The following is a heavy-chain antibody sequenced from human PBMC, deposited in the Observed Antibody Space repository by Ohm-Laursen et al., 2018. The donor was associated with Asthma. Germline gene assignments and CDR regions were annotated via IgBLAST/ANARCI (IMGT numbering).Heavy chain of an antibody. J-gene: IGHJ1*01. V-gene: IGHV3-21*01. D-gene: IGHD1-26*01. Sequence: PRLSCTASGYTFSRYSIHWVRQVPGKGLEWVASISTASTFIYYADSVRGRFTTSRDNARNSVYLQMNSLRAEDTALYYCARIGPEWELPGREYSLHHWGEGTLVTVSS. CDR1: GYTFSRYS. CDR2: ISTASTFI. CDR3: ARIGPEWELPGREYSLHH.